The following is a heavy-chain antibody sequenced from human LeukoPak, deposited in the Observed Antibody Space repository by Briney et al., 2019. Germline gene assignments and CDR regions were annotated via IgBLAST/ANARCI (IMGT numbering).Heavy chain of an antibody. J-gene: IGHJ5*02. V-gene: IGHV3-30*04. D-gene: IGHD3-16*01. Sequence: GGSLRLSCAASGFTFSSYAMHWVRQAPGKGLEWVAVISYDGSNKYYADSVKGRFTISRDNSKNTLYLQMNSLRAEDTAVYYCASQTYYDYVWGSFETWGQGTLVTVSS. CDR1: GFTFSSYA. CDR3: ASQTYYDYVWGSFET. CDR2: ISYDGSNK.